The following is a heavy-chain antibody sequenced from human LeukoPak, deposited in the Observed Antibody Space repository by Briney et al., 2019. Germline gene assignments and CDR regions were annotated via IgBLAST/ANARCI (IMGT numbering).Heavy chain of an antibody. D-gene: IGHD2-2*01. Sequence: GESLKISCKGSGYDFSTYWIGWVRQMPGQGLEWMGIIYPGDSDTRNNPSLQGQVTISADKSISTVYLQWSSLKASDTAMYYCARDGPVPATADAFDIWGQGTMVTVSS. CDR2: IYPGDSDT. V-gene: IGHV5-51*01. CDR1: GYDFSTYW. J-gene: IGHJ3*02. CDR3: ARDGPVPATADAFDI.